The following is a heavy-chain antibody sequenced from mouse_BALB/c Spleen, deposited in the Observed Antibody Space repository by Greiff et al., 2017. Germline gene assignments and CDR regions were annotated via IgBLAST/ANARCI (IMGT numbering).Heavy chain of an antibody. CDR3: NPYYRYDGHFDY. Sequence: VHVKQSGAELVRSGASVKLSCTASGFNIKDYYMHWVKQRPEQGLEWIGWIDPENGDTEYAPKFQGKATMTADTSSNTAYLQLSSLTSEDTAVYYCNPYYRYDGHFDYWGQGTTLTVSS. CDR2: IDPENGDT. D-gene: IGHD2-14*01. V-gene: IGHV14-4*02. J-gene: IGHJ2*01. CDR1: GFNIKDYY.